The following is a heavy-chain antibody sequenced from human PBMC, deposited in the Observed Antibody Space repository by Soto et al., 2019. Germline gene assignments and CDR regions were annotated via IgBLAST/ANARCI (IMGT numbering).Heavy chain of an antibody. CDR2: IFPLTDIP. CDR3: ARGPLVVLNYFES. Sequence: QVPLVQSGTEVKKPGSSVKVSCKASGGTFRNYPINWVRQAPGQGLEWMGSIFPLTDIPDYAQNFQARLTISADKSTSTAYMELSSLTSDATAMYFCARGPLVVLNYFESWGQGTLVTVSS. J-gene: IGHJ4*02. CDR1: GGTFRNYP. V-gene: IGHV1-69*02.